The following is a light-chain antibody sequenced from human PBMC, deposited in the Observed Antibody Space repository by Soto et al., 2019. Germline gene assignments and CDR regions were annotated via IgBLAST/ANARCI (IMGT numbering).Light chain of an antibody. Sequence: DVQMTQSPSTRSASVGDRVTITCRASQSISSWLAWYQQKPVTAPKLLIYKASALESGVPSRFSGSGSGTEFALTISSLQPDDFATYYCQQYDSYSYTFGQGTKVDIK. CDR3: QQYDSYSYT. CDR1: QSISSW. V-gene: IGKV1-5*03. J-gene: IGKJ2*01. CDR2: KAS.